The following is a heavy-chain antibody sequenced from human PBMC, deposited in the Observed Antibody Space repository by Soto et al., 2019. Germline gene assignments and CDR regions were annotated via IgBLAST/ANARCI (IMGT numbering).Heavy chain of an antibody. CDR1: GGSFSTTHR. CDR2: VYDSGNT. CDR3: ARVYVFVGLAFSFDY. J-gene: IGHJ4*02. D-gene: IGHD2-21*01. Sequence: QVQLQESGPEVVKPSGTLSLSCAVSGGSFSTTHRWTRVRQAPGKGLEWIGEVYDSGNTNYSPSLKSRVTISQDKSKTEFYLKLTSVTAADTAVYYCARVYVFVGLAFSFDYWGQGALVTVSA. V-gene: IGHV4-4*02.